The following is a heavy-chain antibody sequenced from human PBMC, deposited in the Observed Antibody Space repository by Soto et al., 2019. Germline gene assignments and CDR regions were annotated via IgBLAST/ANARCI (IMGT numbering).Heavy chain of an antibody. J-gene: IGHJ4*02. V-gene: IGHV3-23*01. Sequence: GGSLRLSCAASGFTFSSYAMSWVRQAPGKGLEWVSAISGSGGSTYYADSVKGRFTISRDNSKNTLYLQMNSLRAEDTAGYYCAKSQVPEEFVIRERTRTGIAARRAQHAIFDYWGQGTLVTVSS. CDR2: ISGSGGST. CDR3: AKSQVPEEFVIRERTRTGIAARRAQHAIFDY. CDR1: GFTFSSYA. D-gene: IGHD6-6*01.